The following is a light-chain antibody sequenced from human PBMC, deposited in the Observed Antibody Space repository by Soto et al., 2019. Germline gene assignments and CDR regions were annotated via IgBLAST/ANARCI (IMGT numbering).Light chain of an antibody. CDR3: QQYDNIILT. CDR1: QSIGNY. V-gene: IGKV1-33*01. Sequence: IRLTQSPTSLIASAGDRVTITCQASQSIGNYLNWYQQKSGEAPRLLITGASNLEPGVPARFSGSGSGADFTFIISHLQPEDVATYFCQQYDNIILTFGGGTKVEI. J-gene: IGKJ4*01. CDR2: GAS.